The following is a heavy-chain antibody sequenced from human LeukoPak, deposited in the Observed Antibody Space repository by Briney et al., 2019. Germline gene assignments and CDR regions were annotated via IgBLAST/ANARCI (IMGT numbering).Heavy chain of an antibody. J-gene: IGHJ4*02. CDR1: GFTFSSYS. CDR2: ISSSSSSYI. CDR3: ARDRDCSSTSCPIDY. D-gene: IGHD2-2*01. Sequence: PGGSLRLSCAASGFTFSSYSMNWVRQASGKGLEWVSSISSSSSSYIYYADSVKGRFTISRDNAKNSLYLQMNSLRAEDTAVYYCARDRDCSSTSCPIDYWGQGTLVTVSS. V-gene: IGHV3-21*01.